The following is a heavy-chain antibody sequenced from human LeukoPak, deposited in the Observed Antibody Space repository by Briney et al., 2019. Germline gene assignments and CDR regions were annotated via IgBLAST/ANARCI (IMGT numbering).Heavy chain of an antibody. Sequence: SGTLSLTCAVSGGSISSSNWWSWVRQPPGKGLEWSGEIYHSGSTNYNPSLKSRVPTSVDKSKNQFPLKLSSVTAADTAVYYCATVDYGSGSNWFDPWGQGTLVTVSS. CDR1: GGSISSSNW. J-gene: IGHJ5*02. CDR2: IYHSGST. D-gene: IGHD3-10*01. V-gene: IGHV4-4*02. CDR3: ATVDYGSGSNWFDP.